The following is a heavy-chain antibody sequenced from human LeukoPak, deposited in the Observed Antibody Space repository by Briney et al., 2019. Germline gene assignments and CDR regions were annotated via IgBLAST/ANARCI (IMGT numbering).Heavy chain of an antibody. CDR1: GGSISSYY. CDR2: INFSGST. Sequence: PSETLSLTCTVSGGSISSYYWSWIRQPPGKGLEWIGYINFSGSTKYKSSLKCRVTISVDTSKNQFSLKLSSVTAADTAVYYCARTPDPYNWLDPWGQGTLVSVSS. CDR3: ARTPDPYNWLDP. J-gene: IGHJ5*02. V-gene: IGHV4-59*01.